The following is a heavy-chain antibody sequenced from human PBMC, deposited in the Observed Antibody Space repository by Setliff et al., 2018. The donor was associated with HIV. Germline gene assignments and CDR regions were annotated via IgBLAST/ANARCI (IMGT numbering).Heavy chain of an antibody. CDR1: GGSISSGTW. CDR3: ARGDHRIISAAGSGWFDP. D-gene: IGHD6-13*01. CDR2: LSYSGST. V-gene: IGHV4-4*02. Sequence: PSETLSLTCAVSGGSISSGTWWSWVRLPPGKELEWIGSLSYSGSTHYNPSLKSRVTISVDTANNQFFLKLTSVTAADTAVYYCARGDHRIISAAGSGWFDPWGQGTLVTVSS. J-gene: IGHJ5*02.